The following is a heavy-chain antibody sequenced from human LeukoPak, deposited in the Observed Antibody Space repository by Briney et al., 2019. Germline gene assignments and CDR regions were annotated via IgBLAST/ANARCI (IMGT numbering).Heavy chain of an antibody. J-gene: IGHJ4*02. D-gene: IGHD3-10*01. CDR3: ARAMVRGLSNPFDY. CDR1: GYTFTTYY. V-gene: IGHV1-46*01. Sequence: ASVKVSCKASGYTFTTYYFHWVRQAPGQGLEWMGMINPSGGSTTYAQKFQGRITMTRDTSTSTVYMELSSLTSEDTAVYYCARAMVRGLSNPFDYWGQGTLVTVSS. CDR2: INPSGGST.